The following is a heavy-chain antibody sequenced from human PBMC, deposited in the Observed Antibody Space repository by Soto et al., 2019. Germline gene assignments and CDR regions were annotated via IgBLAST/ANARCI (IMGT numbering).Heavy chain of an antibody. J-gene: IGHJ3*02. CDR1: GGTFSSYG. CDR3: ARENYYGSGSFYRDAFDI. Sequence: QVQLVQSGAEMKKPGSSVKVSCKASGGTFSSYGIHSVRQAPGQGLKWMGGIIPMSGSANYAQKFQGRVAISVDASTRAAYMELSSLRSEDTAMYYCARENYYGSGSFYRDAFDIWGQGTMVTVSS. CDR2: IIPMSGSA. V-gene: IGHV1-69*01. D-gene: IGHD3-10*01.